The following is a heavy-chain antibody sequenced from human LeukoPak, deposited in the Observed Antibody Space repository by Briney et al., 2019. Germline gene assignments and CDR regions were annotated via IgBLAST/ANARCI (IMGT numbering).Heavy chain of an antibody. V-gene: IGHV3-30*18. Sequence: GGSLRLSCAASGFTFSSYGMHWVRQAPGKGLEWVAVISYDGSNKYYADSVKGRFTISRDNSKNTLYLQTNSLRAEDTAVYYCAKDWQWLRFLFDYWGQGTLVTVSS. J-gene: IGHJ4*02. D-gene: IGHD5-12*01. CDR1: GFTFSSYG. CDR2: ISYDGSNK. CDR3: AKDWQWLRFLFDY.